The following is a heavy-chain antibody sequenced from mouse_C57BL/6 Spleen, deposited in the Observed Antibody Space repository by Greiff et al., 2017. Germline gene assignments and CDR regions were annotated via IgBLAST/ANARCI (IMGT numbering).Heavy chain of an antibody. CDR3: ARPHYYGSSYGYFDY. CDR1: GYTFTSYG. Sequence: VQLKESGAELARPGASVKLSCKASGYTFTSYGISWVKQRTGQGLEWIGEIYPRSGNTYYNEKFKGKATLTADKSSSTAYMELRSLTSEDSAVYFCARPHYYGSSYGYFDYWGQGTTLTVSS. CDR2: IYPRSGNT. V-gene: IGHV1-81*01. D-gene: IGHD1-1*01. J-gene: IGHJ2*01.